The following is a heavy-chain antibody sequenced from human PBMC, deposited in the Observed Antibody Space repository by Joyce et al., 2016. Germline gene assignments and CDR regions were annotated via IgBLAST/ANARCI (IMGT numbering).Heavy chain of an antibody. CDR3: ARQEFDFWTGADPLAI. Sequence: QGHLVQSGGEVKRPGASVRVSCTASGYSFVSYGISWVRQAPGQGLEWMGWVSGYNCHTKYEEEFKGSLALTAAASSSTAYMDLRSLRSDDTAVYFCARQEFDFWTGADPLAIWGQGTVVTVSS. CDR2: VSGYNCHT. V-gene: IGHV1-18*04. CDR1: GYSFVSYG. D-gene: IGHD3/OR15-3a*01. J-gene: IGHJ3*02.